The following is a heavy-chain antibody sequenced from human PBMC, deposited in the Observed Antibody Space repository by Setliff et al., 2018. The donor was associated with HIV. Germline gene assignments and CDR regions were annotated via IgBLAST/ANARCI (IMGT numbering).Heavy chain of an antibody. D-gene: IGHD6-6*01. CDR2: IYRDGAT. J-gene: IGHJ6*03. CDR3: VNEAGSSSAYYHYYMDV. Sequence: SLRLSCAASGFTVSDNYMSWVRQAPGKGLEWVSVIYRDGATYYADSVKGRFTISRDTAKNTLDLRMDSLRVEDAAVYYCVNEAGSSSAYYHYYMDVWGRGTAVTVSS. CDR1: GFTVSDNY. V-gene: IGHV3-53*05.